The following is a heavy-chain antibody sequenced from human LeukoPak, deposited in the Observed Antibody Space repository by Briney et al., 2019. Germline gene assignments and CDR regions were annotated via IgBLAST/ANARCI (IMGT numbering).Heavy chain of an antibody. D-gene: IGHD6-25*01. CDR3: AKDRSSGPHYYYGMDV. V-gene: IGHV3-30*18. CDR1: GFTFNSYG. Sequence: GSLKLSRSASGFTFNSYGIQRVRPGPGKGLEWGAVMSYLGGDQFYAESVKGRFTISRDNSNKRVFLQMNTLRGEDTAVYYCAKDRSSGPHYYYGMDVWGRGTTVIVSS. CDR2: MSYLGGDQ. J-gene: IGHJ6*02.